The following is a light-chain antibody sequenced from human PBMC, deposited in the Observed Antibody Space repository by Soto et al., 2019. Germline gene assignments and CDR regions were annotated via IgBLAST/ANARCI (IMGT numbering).Light chain of an antibody. J-gene: IGKJ1*01. V-gene: IGKV1-5*01. Sequence: DIQMTQSPATLPASLGDRVTITCRASQSISNCLAWYQQKPGTAPNVLIYHASNLQSGVPSSCSGSGSGTEFTLTISTLQPDDLATYYCQQYNSYSFGQGTKVNIK. CDR2: HAS. CDR3: QQYNSYS. CDR1: QSISNC.